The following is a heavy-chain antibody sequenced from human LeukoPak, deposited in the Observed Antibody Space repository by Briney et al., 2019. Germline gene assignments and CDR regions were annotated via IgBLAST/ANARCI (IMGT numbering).Heavy chain of an antibody. CDR1: GFTFSSYG. CDR2: IRYDGSNK. J-gene: IGHJ4*02. D-gene: IGHD3-10*01. V-gene: IGHV3-30*02. Sequence: GGSLRLSCAASGFTFSSYGMHWVRQAPGKGLEWVAFIRYDGSNKYYADSVKGRFTISRDNSKNTLYLQMNSLKAEDTAVYYCAKPARPHLSRGGNPTIWGQGTLVTVSS. CDR3: AKPARPHLSRGGNPTI.